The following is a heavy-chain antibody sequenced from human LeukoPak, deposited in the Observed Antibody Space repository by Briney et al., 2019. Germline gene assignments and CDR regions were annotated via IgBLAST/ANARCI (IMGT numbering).Heavy chain of an antibody. J-gene: IGHJ3*02. V-gene: IGHV3-74*01. D-gene: IGHD4-17*01. Sequence: QPGGSLRLSCAASGFTFCSYWMHWVRQAPGKGLVWVSRINSDGSSTSYADSVKGRFTISRDNAKNTLYLQMNSLRAEDTAVYYCARGSRAAYGAFDIWGQGTMVTVSS. CDR1: GFTFCSYW. CDR2: INSDGSST. CDR3: ARGSRAAYGAFDI.